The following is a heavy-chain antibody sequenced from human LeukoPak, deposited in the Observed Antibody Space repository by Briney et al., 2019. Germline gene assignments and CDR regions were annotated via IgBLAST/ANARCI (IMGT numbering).Heavy chain of an antibody. CDR3: ARKSPSWGGAFDI. CDR1: GFTFSSYS. J-gene: IGHJ3*02. CDR2: IGSSSSTI. V-gene: IGHV3-48*01. Sequence: GGSLRLSCAASGFTFSSYSMNWVRQAPGKGLEWVSYIGSSSSTIYYADSVKGRFTISRDNAKNSLCLQMNSLRAEDTAVYYCARKSPSWGGAFDIWGQGTMVTVSS. D-gene: IGHD3-16*01.